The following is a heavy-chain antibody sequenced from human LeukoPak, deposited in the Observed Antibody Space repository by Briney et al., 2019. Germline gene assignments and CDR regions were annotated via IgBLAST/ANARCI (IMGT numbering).Heavy chain of an antibody. CDR2: IIPIFGTA. CDR3: ARGSDCSSTSCYPYYYYYMDV. CDR1: GGTFSSYA. D-gene: IGHD2-2*01. V-gene: IGHV1-69*05. Sequence: SVKVSCKASGGTFSSYAISWVRQAPGQGLEWMGGIIPIFGTANYAQKFQGRVTITTDESTSTAYMELSSLRSEDTAVYYCARGSDCSSTSCYPYYYYYMDVWGKGTTVTVSS. J-gene: IGHJ6*03.